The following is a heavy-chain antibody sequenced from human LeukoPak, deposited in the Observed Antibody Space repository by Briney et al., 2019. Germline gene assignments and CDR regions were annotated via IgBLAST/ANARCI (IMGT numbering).Heavy chain of an antibody. Sequence: SETLSLTCTVSGGSISGYYWSWIRQPPGKGLEWIGYIFYSGSTNYNPSLKSRVTISVDTSKNQFSLKLSSVTAADMAVYYCARGGYYDSSGYFGLIGFDYWGQGTLVTVSS. V-gene: IGHV4-59*12. CDR2: IFYSGST. CDR3: ARGGYYDSSGYFGLIGFDY. J-gene: IGHJ4*02. D-gene: IGHD3-22*01. CDR1: GGSISGYY.